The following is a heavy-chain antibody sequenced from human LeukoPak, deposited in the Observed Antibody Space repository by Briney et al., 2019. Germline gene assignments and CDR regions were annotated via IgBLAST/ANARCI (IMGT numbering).Heavy chain of an antibody. Sequence: GGSLTLSCAASGFTFSSYSMNWLRQAPGKGLEWVSSISSSSSYIYYADSVKGRFTISADNAKNSLYLQMNSLRADDTAVYYCAAISYLAFDIWGQGTMVTVSS. CDR2: ISSSSSYI. CDR1: GFTFSSYS. J-gene: IGHJ3*02. V-gene: IGHV3-21*04. CDR3: AAISYLAFDI. D-gene: IGHD2/OR15-2a*01.